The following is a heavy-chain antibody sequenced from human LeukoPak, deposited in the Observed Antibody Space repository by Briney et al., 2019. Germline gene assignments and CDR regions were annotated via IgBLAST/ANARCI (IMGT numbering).Heavy chain of an antibody. CDR1: GYTFTSYY. J-gene: IGHJ3*02. Sequence: ASVKVSCKASGYTFTSYYMHWVRQAPGQGLEWMGIINPSGGSTSYXQKFQXRVTMTRDTSTSTVYMELSSLRSGDTAVYYCARDGMGIHDGAFDIWGQGTMVTVSS. CDR2: INPSGGST. V-gene: IGHV1-46*01. CDR3: ARDGMGIHDGAFDI. D-gene: IGHD5-18*01.